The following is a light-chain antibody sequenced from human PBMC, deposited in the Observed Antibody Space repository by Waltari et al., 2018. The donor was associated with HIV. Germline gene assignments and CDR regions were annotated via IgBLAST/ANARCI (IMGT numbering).Light chain of an antibody. CDR1: SSDLGGYNY. CDR3: SSPTSSSTPVV. V-gene: IGLV2-14*03. J-gene: IGLJ2*01. Sequence: QSALTPPASVSGSPGQSITISCTGTSSDLGGYNYVSWYQQHPGKAPKLTIYDVSNRPSGVSNRFSGSKSGNTASLTISGLQAEDEADYYCSSPTSSSTPVVFGGGTKLTVL. CDR2: DVS.